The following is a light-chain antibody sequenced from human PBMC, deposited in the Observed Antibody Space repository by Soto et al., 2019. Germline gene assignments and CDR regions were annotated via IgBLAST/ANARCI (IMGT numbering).Light chain of an antibody. CDR3: QQRGKWPRT. V-gene: IGKV3-11*01. Sequence: EIVLTQSPGTLSLSPGERATLSCRASQSVSSYLAWYQQKPGQAPRLLIYDASNRATDIPARFSGSGSGTDFTLTISSLESEDFAVYYCQQRGKWPRTFGQGNKLEIK. CDR1: QSVSSY. J-gene: IGKJ2*01. CDR2: DAS.